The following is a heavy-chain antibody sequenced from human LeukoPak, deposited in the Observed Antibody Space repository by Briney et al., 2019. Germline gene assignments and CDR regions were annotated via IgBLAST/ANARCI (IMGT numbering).Heavy chain of an antibody. J-gene: IGHJ6*03. CDR1: GFTVSSNY. V-gene: IGHV3-53*01. D-gene: IGHD1-14*01. Sequence: GGSLRLSCAASGFTVSSNYMSWVRQAPGKGLEWVSVIHSGGSTYYADAVKGRFTISRDNSKNTLYLQMNSLRAEDTAIYYCARSFWWNHGGYYMDVWGKGTTVTASS. CDR3: ARSFWWNHGGYYMDV. CDR2: IHSGGST.